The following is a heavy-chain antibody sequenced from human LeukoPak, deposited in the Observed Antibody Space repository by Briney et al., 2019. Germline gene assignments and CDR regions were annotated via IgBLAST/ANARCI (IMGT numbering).Heavy chain of an antibody. CDR3: ARDRSANSRVYYFDY. J-gene: IGHJ4*02. CDR2: ISYDGNIK. CDR1: GFTFSAYA. D-gene: IGHD4/OR15-4a*01. V-gene: IGHV3-30-3*01. Sequence: GGSLRLSCTASGFTFSAYAMHWVRQAPGKGLEWVAIISYDGNIKYQADSVKGRFTISRDDSKNTLYLQMNSLRAEDTAVYYCARDRSANSRVYYFDYWGQGTLVTVSS.